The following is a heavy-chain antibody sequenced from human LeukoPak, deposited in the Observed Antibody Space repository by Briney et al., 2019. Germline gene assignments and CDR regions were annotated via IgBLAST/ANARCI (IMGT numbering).Heavy chain of an antibody. CDR2: ISSNGGST. V-gene: IGHV3-64*01. D-gene: IGHD2-2*01. CDR3: ARNLPAADY. CDR1: GFTFSSYA. J-gene: IGHJ4*02. Sequence: GGSLRLSCAASGFTFSSYAMHWVRQAPGKGLEYVSAISSNGGSTYYANSVKGRFTISRDNAKNSLYLQMNSLRAEDTAVYYCARNLPAADYWGQGTLVTVSS.